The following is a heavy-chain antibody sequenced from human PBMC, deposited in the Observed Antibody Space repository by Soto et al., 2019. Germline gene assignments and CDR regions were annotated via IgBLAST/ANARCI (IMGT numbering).Heavy chain of an antibody. CDR3: ARELRYCSSNRCYNGGYYYYGMDV. CDR2: ISSSSSYI. J-gene: IGHJ6*02. V-gene: IGHV3-21*01. CDR1: GFTFSSYS. D-gene: IGHD2-2*02. Sequence: GGSLRLSCAASGFTFSSYSMNWVRQAPGKGLEWVSSISSSSSYIYYADSVKGRFTISRDNAKNSLYLQMNSLRAEDTAVYYCARELRYCSSNRCYNGGYYYYGMDVWGQGTTVTVSS.